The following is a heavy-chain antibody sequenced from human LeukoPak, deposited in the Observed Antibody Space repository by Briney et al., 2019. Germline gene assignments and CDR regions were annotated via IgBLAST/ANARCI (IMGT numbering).Heavy chain of an antibody. CDR2: LNQDGSDK. V-gene: IGHV3-7*01. CDR1: GFHFSSFW. Sequence: GGSLRLSCAASGFHFSSFWMTWARQTPGKGLEWVANLNQDGSDKKYGDSVKGRFTISRDNAKNSLYLQMNSLRAEDTAVYYCARSLRFLEWLYQFDYWGQGALVTVSS. J-gene: IGHJ4*02. D-gene: IGHD3-3*01. CDR3: ARSLRFLEWLYQFDY.